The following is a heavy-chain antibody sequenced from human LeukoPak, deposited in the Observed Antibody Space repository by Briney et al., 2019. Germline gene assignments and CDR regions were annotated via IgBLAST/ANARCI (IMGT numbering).Heavy chain of an antibody. CDR3: ARTKRPMVRDLFDY. CDR1: GFTFSSYS. V-gene: IGHV3-48*01. D-gene: IGHD3-10*01. CDR2: ITTKSDTR. J-gene: IGHJ4*02. Sequence: QSGGSLRLPCAASGFTFSSYSMHWVRQASAKGLEWVSYITTKSDTRNYAESVKGRFTISRDNAKNSLLLQMNTLRAEDTAVYYCARTKRPMVRDLFDYWGRGTLVTVSS.